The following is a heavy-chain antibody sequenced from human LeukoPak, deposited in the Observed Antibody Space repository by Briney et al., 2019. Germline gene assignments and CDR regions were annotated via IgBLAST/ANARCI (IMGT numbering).Heavy chain of an antibody. CDR3: ARGYDYGDYVGDFDY. CDR2: ITTYNGNT. Sequence: ASVKVSCTASGYTFTSYPISWVRQAPGQGLEWMGWITTYNGNTKFAQKLQGRVTMTTDTPTSTAYMDLRGLRSDDTAVYYCARGYDYGDYVGDFDYWGQGTLVTVSS. CDR1: GYTFTSYP. V-gene: IGHV1-18*01. J-gene: IGHJ4*02. D-gene: IGHD4-17*01.